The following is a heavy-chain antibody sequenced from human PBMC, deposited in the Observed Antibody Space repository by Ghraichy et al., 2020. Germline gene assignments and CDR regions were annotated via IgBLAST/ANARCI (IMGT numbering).Heavy chain of an antibody. J-gene: IGHJ4*02. CDR1: GFTFSSYA. CDR2: ISGSGGST. Sequence: GSLRLSCAASGFTFSSYAMSWVRQAPGKGLEWVSAISGSGGSTYYADSVKGRFTISRDNSKNTLYLQMNSLRAEDTAVYYCASYIGQALSEDYFDYWGQGTLVTVSS. CDR3: ASYIGQALSEDYFDY. D-gene: IGHD2-2*02. V-gene: IGHV3-23*01.